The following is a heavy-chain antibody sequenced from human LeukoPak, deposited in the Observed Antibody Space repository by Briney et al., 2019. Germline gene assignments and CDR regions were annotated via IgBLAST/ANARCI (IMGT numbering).Heavy chain of an antibody. CDR1: GGSLSGYY. D-gene: IGHD3-3*01. CDR2: INHSGST. CDR3: ARGFWSGYYSGTLVNPYYYYYYMDV. J-gene: IGHJ6*03. Sequence: PSETLSLTCAVYGGSLSGYYWSWIRQPPGQGLEWIGEINHSGSTNYNPSLKSRVTISVDTSKNQFSLKLSSVTAADTAVYYCARGFWSGYYSGTLVNPYYYYYYMDVWGKGTTVTVSS. V-gene: IGHV4-34*01.